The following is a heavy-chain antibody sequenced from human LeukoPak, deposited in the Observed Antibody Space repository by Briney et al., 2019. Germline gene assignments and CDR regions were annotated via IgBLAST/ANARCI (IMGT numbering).Heavy chain of an antibody. J-gene: IGHJ4*02. D-gene: IGHD6-19*01. CDR2: ISVYNGNT. Sequence: ASVTVSGTASVYTFSNYGISWLRQAPGQRLEWMGGISVYNGNTNYAENLQGRVTVTTDTSTNTAYMELRSLRSDDTSVYYCARDLRSGSYPPPFDYWGQGTLVTCSS. CDR3: ARDLRSGSYPPPFDY. V-gene: IGHV1-18*04. CDR1: VYTFSNYG.